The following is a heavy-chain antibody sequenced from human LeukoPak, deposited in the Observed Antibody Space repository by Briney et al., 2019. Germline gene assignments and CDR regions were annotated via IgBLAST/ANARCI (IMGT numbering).Heavy chain of an antibody. CDR3: ARDRSQNPRGIYTYIADAFDI. Sequence: EASVKVSCKASGYTFTGYYMHWVRQAPGQGLEWMGWINPNSGGTNYAQKFQGRVTMTRDTSISTAYMELRSLRSDDTAVYYCARDRSQNPRGIYTYIADAFDIWGQGTMVTVSS. D-gene: IGHD2-2*02. CDR2: INPNSGGT. V-gene: IGHV1-2*02. CDR1: GYTFTGYY. J-gene: IGHJ3*02.